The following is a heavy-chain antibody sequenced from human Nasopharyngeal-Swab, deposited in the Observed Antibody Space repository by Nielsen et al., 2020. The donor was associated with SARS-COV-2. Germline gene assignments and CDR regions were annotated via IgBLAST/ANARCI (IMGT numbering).Heavy chain of an antibody. CDR2: FDPEDGET. J-gene: IGHJ4*02. CDR3: TTVAGSYGRFDY. Sequence: ASVKVSCKVSGYTLTELSMHWVRQAPGKGLESVGGFDPEDGETIYAQKFQGRVTMTEDTSTDTAYMELSSLTSEDTAVYYCTTVAGSYGRFDYWGQGTLVTVSS. V-gene: IGHV1-24*01. CDR1: GYTLTELS. D-gene: IGHD1-26*01.